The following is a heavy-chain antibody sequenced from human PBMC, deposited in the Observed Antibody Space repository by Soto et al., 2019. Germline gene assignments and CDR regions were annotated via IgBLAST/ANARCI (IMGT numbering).Heavy chain of an antibody. J-gene: IGHJ4*02. CDR1: GGSVSSGGYY. V-gene: IGHV4-31*03. Sequence: QVQLQESGPGLVKPSQTLSLTCTVSGGSVSSGGYYWSWIRQHPGKGLEWIGYILYSGTTYYHPSLKRRVSKSAHTPKNQFSLKLSSMNAADTAVYYCAGGRGGATYDYWGQGTLVTVSS. D-gene: IGHD1-26*01. CDR2: ILYSGTT. CDR3: AGGRGGATYDY.